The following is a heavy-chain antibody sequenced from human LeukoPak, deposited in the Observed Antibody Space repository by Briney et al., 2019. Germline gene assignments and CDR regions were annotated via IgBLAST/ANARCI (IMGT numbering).Heavy chain of an antibody. CDR3: VKSGGYGLIDY. Sequence: SSETLSLTCTVSGYSIRSGYYWGWIRQPPGKGLEWIGSIYHSGSTFYNPSLKSRLTISVDTSKNQFSLRLNSVTAADTAMYYCVKSGGYGLIDYWGPGTLVTVSS. CDR2: IYHSGST. V-gene: IGHV4-38-2*02. D-gene: IGHD1-26*01. CDR1: GYSIRSGYY. J-gene: IGHJ4*02.